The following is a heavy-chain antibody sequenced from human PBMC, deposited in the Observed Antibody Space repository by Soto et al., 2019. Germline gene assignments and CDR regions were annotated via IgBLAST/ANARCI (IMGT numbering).Heavy chain of an antibody. V-gene: IGHV3-33*01. D-gene: IGHD6-13*01. CDR2: IWYDGSNK. Sequence: GGSLRLSCAASGFTFSSYGMHWVRQAPGKGLEWVAVIWYDGSNKYYADSVKGRFTISRDNSKNRLYLQMNGLRAEDTAVYYCARDPPNLIESSSWLDYWGQGTLVTVSS. J-gene: IGHJ4*02. CDR3: ARDPPNLIESSSWLDY. CDR1: GFTFSSYG.